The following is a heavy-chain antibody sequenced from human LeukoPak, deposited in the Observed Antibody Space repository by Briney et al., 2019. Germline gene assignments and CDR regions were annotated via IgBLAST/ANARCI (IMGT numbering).Heavy chain of an antibody. D-gene: IGHD1-20*01. CDR3: AKDPSYNWNYLTY. V-gene: IGHV3-30*18. J-gene: IGHJ4*02. CDR2: ISYDGSNK. Sequence: GGSLRLSCAASGFTFSSYGMHWVRQAPGKGLEWVAVISYDGSNKYYADSVKGRFTISRDNSKNTLYLQMNSLRAEDTAVYYCAKDPSYNWNYLTYWGQGTLVTVSS. CDR1: GFTFSSYG.